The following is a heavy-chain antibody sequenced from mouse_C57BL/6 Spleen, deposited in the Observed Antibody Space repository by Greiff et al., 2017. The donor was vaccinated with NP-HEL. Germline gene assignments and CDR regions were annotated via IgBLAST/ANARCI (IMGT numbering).Heavy chain of an antibody. J-gene: IGHJ2*01. D-gene: IGHD1-1*01. CDR2: IYPGDGDT. Sequence: VQLQQSGPELVKPGASVKISCKASGYAFSSSWMNWVKQRPGKGLEWIGRIYPGDGDTNYNGKFKGKATLTADKSSSTAYMQLSSLTSEDSAVYFCARWDYYGSVFDYWGQGTTLTVSS. V-gene: IGHV1-82*01. CDR1: GYAFSSSW. CDR3: ARWDYYGSVFDY.